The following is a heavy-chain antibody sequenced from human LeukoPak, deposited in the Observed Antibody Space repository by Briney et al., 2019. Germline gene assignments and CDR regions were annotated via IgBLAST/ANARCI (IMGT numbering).Heavy chain of an antibody. Sequence: PSETLFLTCTVSGGSVSNGYYYWSWIRQPPGKGLEWIGYIFHSGSINNNPSLKSRVTISVDTSKNQFSLKLTSVTAADTAVYYCARAPQPTSYGDYGKRYFDLWGRGTLVTVSS. CDR2: IFHSGSI. V-gene: IGHV4-61*01. CDR1: GGSVSNGYYY. CDR3: ARAPQPTSYGDYGKRYFDL. J-gene: IGHJ2*01. D-gene: IGHD4-17*01.